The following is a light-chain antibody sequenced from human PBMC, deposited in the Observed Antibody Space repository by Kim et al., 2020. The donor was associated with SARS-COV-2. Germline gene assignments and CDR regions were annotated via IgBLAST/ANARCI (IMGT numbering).Light chain of an antibody. J-gene: IGLJ3*02. CDR1: KLGHKY. Sequence: SYELTQPPSVSVSPGQTASITCSGDKLGHKYAYWYQQKPGQSPVLVIHQDSKRPSGIPERFSGSNSGNTATLTISGTQAMDEADYYCQAWDSSTAVFGGGTQLTVL. CDR2: QDS. V-gene: IGLV3-1*01. CDR3: QAWDSSTAV.